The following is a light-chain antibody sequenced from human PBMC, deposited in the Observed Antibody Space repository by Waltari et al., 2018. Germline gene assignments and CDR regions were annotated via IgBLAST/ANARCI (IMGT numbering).Light chain of an antibody. V-gene: IGKV4-1*01. CDR1: QSVFYSSDNKNY. CDR2: GAS. Sequence: DIVMTQSLDSLAVSLGERATINCKSSQSVFYSSDNKNYLACYQQKPGQPRKLLVNGASTRESGVPDRFRGSGSGTDFTLTISSLQAEDVAVYYCQQYYSTPLTFGGGTKVQIK. CDR3: QQYYSTPLT. J-gene: IGKJ4*01.